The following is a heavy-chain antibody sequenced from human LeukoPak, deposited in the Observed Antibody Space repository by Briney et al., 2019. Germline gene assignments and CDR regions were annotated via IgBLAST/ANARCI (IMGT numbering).Heavy chain of an antibody. V-gene: IGHV4-39*07. CDR3: ARVTIFGVGLNWFDP. CDR1: GGSISSSSYY. CDR2: IYYSGST. J-gene: IGHJ5*02. Sequence: SETLSLTCTVSGGSISSSSYYWGWIRQPPGKGLEWIGSIYYSGSTYYNPSLKSRVTISVDTSKNQFSLKLSSVTAADTAVYYCARVTIFGVGLNWFDPWGQGTLVTVSS. D-gene: IGHD3-3*01.